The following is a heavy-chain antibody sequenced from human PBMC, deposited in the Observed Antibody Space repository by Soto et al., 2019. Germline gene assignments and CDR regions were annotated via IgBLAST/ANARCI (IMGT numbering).Heavy chain of an antibody. CDR2: IGAYNGNT. CDR3: ARDGVNYFYYGMDV. CDR1: GYTFSSYG. Sequence: VKVSCKASGYTFSSYGISWVRQAPGQGLDWMGWIGAYNGNTNYAQKLQDRVTLTTDTSTSTAYMELRSLRSDDTAVYYCARDGVNYFYYGMDVWGQGTTVTVSS. J-gene: IGHJ6*02. V-gene: IGHV1-18*01.